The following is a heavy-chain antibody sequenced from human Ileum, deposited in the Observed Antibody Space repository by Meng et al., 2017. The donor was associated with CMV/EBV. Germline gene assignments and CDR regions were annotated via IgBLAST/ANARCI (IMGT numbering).Heavy chain of an antibody. CDR3: ATYSKDSLDI. V-gene: IGHV3-7*01. CDR1: GFTFSSYA. CDR2: INQDGGTN. D-gene: IGHD4-11*01. Sequence: GESLKISCAASGFTFSSYAMSWVRQAPGKGLEWVANINQDGGTNYHADSVKGRFTISRDNAKNSLYLQMNSLRAEDTAVYYCATYSKDSLDIWGQGTMVTVSS. J-gene: IGHJ3*02.